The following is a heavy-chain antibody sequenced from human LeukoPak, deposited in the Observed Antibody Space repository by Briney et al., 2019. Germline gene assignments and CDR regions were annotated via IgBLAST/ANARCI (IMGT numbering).Heavy chain of an antibody. Sequence: GGSLRLSCAASGFTFSRYAMRWVRQAPGKGLEWVSAISGSGGSTYYADSVKGWVTISRDNSKNTLYLQMNSLRAEDTAVYYCAKRPHCSSTSCHRADLPRYYWGQGTLVTVSS. CDR1: GFTFSRYA. CDR3: AKRPHCSSTSCHRADLPRYY. J-gene: IGHJ4*02. D-gene: IGHD2-2*01. CDR2: ISGSGGST. V-gene: IGHV3-23*01.